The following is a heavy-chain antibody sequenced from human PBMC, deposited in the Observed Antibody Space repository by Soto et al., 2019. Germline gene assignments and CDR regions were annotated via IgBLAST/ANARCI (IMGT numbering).Heavy chain of an antibody. CDR3: ATWHFRDHRDEL. CDR1: GFTVSGKKY. V-gene: IGHV3-53*01. Sequence: LRLSCAASGFTVSGKKYLAWVRQAPGKGLELVSALYDVDGTFYADSVKGRFTTSGDSSRTIVYLQMNSLRPDDTAVYYCATWHFRDHRDELWVQAXGVTVS. CDR2: LYDVDGT. J-gene: IGHJ3*01. D-gene: IGHD2-21*01.